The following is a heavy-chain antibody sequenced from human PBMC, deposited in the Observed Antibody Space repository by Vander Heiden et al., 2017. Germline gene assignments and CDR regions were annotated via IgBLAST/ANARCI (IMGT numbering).Heavy chain of an antibody. J-gene: IGHJ4*02. CDR3: AAYNYGYFLY. D-gene: IGHD5-18*01. CDR1: GASISSYY. CDR2: MYYSGST. V-gene: IGHV4-59*01. Sequence: QVQLQESGPGLVKPSETLSLTCTVSGASISSYYWSWIRQPPGKGLEWIGYMYYSGSTNYNPSLKSRLTISVDTSKNQFSMRLSSVTTADTAVYYCAAYNYGYFLYWGQGTLVTVSS.